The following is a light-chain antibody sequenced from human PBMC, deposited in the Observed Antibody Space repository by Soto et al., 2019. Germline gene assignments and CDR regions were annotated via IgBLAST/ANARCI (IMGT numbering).Light chain of an antibody. Sequence: QSVLTQPPSASGSPGQSVTISCTGTSSDVGDYIYVSWYQQRPGKAPKLMIYEVSKRPSGVPDRFSGSKSGNTASLTVSGLQAEDEADYYCSSYAGSNNFVFGTGTKVTVL. CDR1: SSDVGDYIY. V-gene: IGLV2-8*01. J-gene: IGLJ1*01. CDR3: SSYAGSNNFV. CDR2: EVS.